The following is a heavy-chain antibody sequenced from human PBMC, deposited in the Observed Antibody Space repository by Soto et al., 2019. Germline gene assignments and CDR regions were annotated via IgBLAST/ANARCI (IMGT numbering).Heavy chain of an antibody. CDR1: GFTFSSYA. CDR3: AKNVLRFLEWSSRGDAFDI. J-gene: IGHJ3*02. D-gene: IGHD3-3*01. CDR2: ISGSGGST. V-gene: IGHV3-23*01. Sequence: GGSLRLSCAASGFTFSSYAMSWVRQAPGKGLEWVSAISGSGGSTYYADSVKGRFTISRDNSKNTLYLQMNSLRAEDTAVYYCAKNVLRFLEWSSRGDAFDIWGQGTMVTVSS.